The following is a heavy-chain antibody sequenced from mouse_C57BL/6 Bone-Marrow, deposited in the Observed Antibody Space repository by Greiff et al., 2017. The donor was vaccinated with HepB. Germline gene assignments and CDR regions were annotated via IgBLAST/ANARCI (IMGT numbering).Heavy chain of an antibody. J-gene: IGHJ4*01. Sequence: QVQLQQPGAELVKPGASVKMSCKASGYTFTSYWITWVKQRPGQGLEWIGDIYPGSGSTNYNEKFKGKATLTVDTSSSTAYMQLSSLTSEDSAVYYCARSYYGNLFYAMDYWGQGTSVTVSS. V-gene: IGHV1-55*01. CDR2: IYPGSGST. D-gene: IGHD2-1*01. CDR1: GYTFTSYW. CDR3: ARSYYGNLFYAMDY.